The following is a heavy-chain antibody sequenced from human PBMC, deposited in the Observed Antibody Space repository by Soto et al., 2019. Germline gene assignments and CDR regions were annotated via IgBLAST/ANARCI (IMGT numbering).Heavy chain of an antibody. CDR2: ISGSGGST. V-gene: IGHV3-23*01. CDR1: GFTFSSYA. D-gene: IGHD5-18*01. Sequence: GGSLRLSCAASGFTFSSYAMSWVRQAPGKGLEWVSAISGSGGSTYYADSVKGRFTISRDNSKNTLYLQMNSQRAEDTAVYYCAKMSRRSWIQLWLPDYWGQGTLVTVSS. CDR3: AKMSRRSWIQLWLPDY. J-gene: IGHJ4*02.